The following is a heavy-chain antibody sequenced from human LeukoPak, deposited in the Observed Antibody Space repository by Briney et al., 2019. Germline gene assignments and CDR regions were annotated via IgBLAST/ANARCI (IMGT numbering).Heavy chain of an antibody. J-gene: IGHJ4*02. CDR2: IYHSGST. D-gene: IGHD4-17*01. V-gene: IGHV4-30-2*01. Sequence: SETLSLTCAVSGGSLSSGGYSWSWIRQPPGTGLEWLGYIYHSGSTYYNPSLKSRVTISVDRSKNQFSLKLSSVTAADTAVYYCARTTVTTPEYYFDYWGQGTLVTVSS. CDR3: ARTTVTTPEYYFDY. CDR1: GGSLSSGGYS.